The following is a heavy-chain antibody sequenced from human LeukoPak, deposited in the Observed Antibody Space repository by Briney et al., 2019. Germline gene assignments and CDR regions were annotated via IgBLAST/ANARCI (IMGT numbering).Heavy chain of an antibody. V-gene: IGHV5-51*01. CDR2: IYPADSDT. J-gene: IGHJ4*02. CDR3: ARRKGDGYNSPFDY. D-gene: IGHD5-24*01. CDR1: GYRWPNYW. Sequence: GESLKISCKGSGYRWPNYWIGWVRQMPGQGLEWMGIIYPADSDTRYSPAFQGQVTISADKSINTAYLQWASLKASDTAMYYCARRKGDGYNSPFDYWGQGTLVTVSS.